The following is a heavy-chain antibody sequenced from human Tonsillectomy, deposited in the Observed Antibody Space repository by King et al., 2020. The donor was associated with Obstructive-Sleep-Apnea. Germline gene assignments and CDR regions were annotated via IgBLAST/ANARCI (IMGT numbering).Heavy chain of an antibody. CDR2: SGTAGDT. CDR3: ARVRSGWIDAFDV. CDR1: GFTFSSYD. D-gene: IGHD6-19*01. J-gene: IGHJ3*01. Sequence: QLVQSGGGLVQPGGSLRLSCAASGFTFSSYDMHWVRQATGKGLEWVSASGTAGDTFLSGSVKGRFTISRENTKNSLYLQMNSLRAGDTAVYYCARVRSGWIDAFDVWGQGTMVTVSS. V-gene: IGHV3-13*01.